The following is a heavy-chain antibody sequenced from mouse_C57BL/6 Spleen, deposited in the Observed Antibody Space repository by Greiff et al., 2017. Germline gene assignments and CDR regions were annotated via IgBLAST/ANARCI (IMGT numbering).Heavy chain of an antibody. D-gene: IGHD1-1*01. CDR3: ARLITTVVAGVDY. CDR2: IHPNSGST. J-gene: IGHJ2*01. CDR1: GYTFTSYW. V-gene: IGHV1-64*01. Sequence: VQLQQPGAELVKPGASVKLSCKASGYTFTSYWMHWVKQRPGQGLEWIGMIHPNSGSTNYNEKFKSKATLTVDKSSSTAYMQLSSLTSEDSAVYYCARLITTVVAGVDYWGQGTTLTVSS.